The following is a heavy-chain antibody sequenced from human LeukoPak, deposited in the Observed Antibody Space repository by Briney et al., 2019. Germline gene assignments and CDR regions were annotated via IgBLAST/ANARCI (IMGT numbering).Heavy chain of an antibody. CDR1: GFTFDDYA. CDR3: AKDPATRDGHGAWFDP. J-gene: IGHJ5*02. D-gene: IGHD5-24*01. CDR2: ISGDGGST. Sequence: GGSLRLSCAASGFTFDDYAIPWVRQAPGKGLEWVSLISGDGGSTYYADSVKGRFTISRDNSKNSLYLQMNSLRTEDTALYYCAKDPATRDGHGAWFDPWGQGTLVTVSS. V-gene: IGHV3-43*02.